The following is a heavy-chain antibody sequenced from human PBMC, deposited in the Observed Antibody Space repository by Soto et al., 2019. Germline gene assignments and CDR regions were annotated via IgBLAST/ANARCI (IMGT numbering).Heavy chain of an antibody. V-gene: IGHV1-18*01. J-gene: IGHJ5*02. D-gene: IGHD3-9*01. CDR2: ISAYNGNT. CDR3: ARGDILTDP. Sequence: ASVKVSCKASRGALSSYAISWVRQAPGQGLEWMGWISAYNGNTNYAQKLQGRVTMTTDTSTSTAYMELRSLRSDDTAVHYCARGDILTDPWGQGTLVTVSS. CDR1: RGALSSYA.